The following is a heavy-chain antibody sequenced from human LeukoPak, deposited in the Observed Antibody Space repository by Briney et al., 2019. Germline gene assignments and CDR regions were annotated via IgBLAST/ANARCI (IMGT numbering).Heavy chain of an antibody. D-gene: IGHD3-22*01. CDR2: IKEDGSEA. CDR3: ATDHVYDTTAYRPFAY. CDR1: GFTFSSYW. J-gene: IGHJ4*02. Sequence: GGSLRLSCAASGFTFSSYWMSWVRQAPGRGLEWVANIKEDGSEAYYVDSVKGRFTVSRDNAENSLYLQMNSLRAEDTAIYYCATDHVYDTTAYRPFAYWGQGILVTVSS. V-gene: IGHV3-7*01.